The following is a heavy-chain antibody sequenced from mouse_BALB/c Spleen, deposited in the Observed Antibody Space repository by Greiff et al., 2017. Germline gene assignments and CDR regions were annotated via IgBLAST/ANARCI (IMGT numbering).Heavy chain of an antibody. CDR1: GYSITSDYA. CDR2: ISYSGST. CDR3: ARFRDGYPYYFDY. V-gene: IGHV3-2*02. Sequence: EVKLQESGPGLVKPSQSLSLTCTVTGYSITSDYAWNWIRQFPGNKLEWMGYISYSGSTSYNPSLKSRISITRDTSKNQFFLQLNSVTTEDTATYYCARFRDGYPYYFDYWGQGTTLTVSS. D-gene: IGHD2-3*01. J-gene: IGHJ2*01.